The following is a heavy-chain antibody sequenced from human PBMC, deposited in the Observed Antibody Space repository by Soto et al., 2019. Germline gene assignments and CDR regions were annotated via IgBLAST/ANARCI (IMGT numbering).Heavy chain of an antibody. V-gene: IGHV3-30-3*01. CDR1: GFTFSSYA. CDR3: ARDPRAAAGTGDFQH. Sequence: QVQLVESGGGVVQPGRSLRLSCAASGFTFSSYALHWVRQAPGRGLEWVAVIASDGFNKYYADSVKGRFTISRDNSKNTLYLQMNRLRREDTAVYYCARDPRAAAGTGDFQHWGQGTLVTVSS. J-gene: IGHJ1*01. D-gene: IGHD6-25*01. CDR2: IASDGFNK.